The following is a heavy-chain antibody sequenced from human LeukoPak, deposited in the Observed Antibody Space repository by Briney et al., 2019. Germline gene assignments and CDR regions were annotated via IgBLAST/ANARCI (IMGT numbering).Heavy chain of an antibody. D-gene: IGHD2-2*01. CDR3: ARGDIVVVPAAQQYYYYYYMDV. CDR2: INPKSGGT. V-gene: IGHV1-2*02. Sequence: ASVKVSCKASGYTFTGYYIHWVRQAPGQGLEWMGWINPKSGGTNYAQKFQGRVTMTRDTSINTAYMELNRLRSDDTAVYYCARGDIVVVPAAQQYYYYYYMDVWGKGTTVTVSS. J-gene: IGHJ6*03. CDR1: GYTFTGYY.